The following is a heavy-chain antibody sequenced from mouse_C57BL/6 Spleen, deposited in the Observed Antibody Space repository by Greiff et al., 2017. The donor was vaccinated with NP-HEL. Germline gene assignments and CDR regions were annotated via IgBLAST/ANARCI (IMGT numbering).Heavy chain of an antibody. CDR1: GYSFTGYY. CDR3: ARLDYYGSSYEAMDY. V-gene: IGHV1-42*01. D-gene: IGHD1-1*01. Sequence: VQLQQSGPELVKPGASVKISCKASGYSFTGYYMNWVKQSPEKSLEWIGEINPSTGGTTYNQKFKAKATLTVDKSSSTAYMQLKSLTSEDSAVYYCARLDYYGSSYEAMDYWGQGTSVTVSS. J-gene: IGHJ4*01. CDR2: INPSTGGT.